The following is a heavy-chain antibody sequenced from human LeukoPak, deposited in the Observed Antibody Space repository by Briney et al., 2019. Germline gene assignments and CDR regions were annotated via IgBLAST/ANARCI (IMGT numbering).Heavy chain of an antibody. CDR1: GFTFSSYS. CDR2: ISSSSSHI. J-gene: IGHJ5*02. V-gene: IGHV3-21*01. CDR3: AKDRITGTTGWFDP. Sequence: GGSLRLSCAVSGFTFSSYSMHWVRQAPGKGLEWVSSISSSSSHIYYADSVKGRFTISRDNAKNSLYLQMTSLRAEDTAVYYCAKDRITGTTGWFDPWGQGTLVTVSS. D-gene: IGHD1-20*01.